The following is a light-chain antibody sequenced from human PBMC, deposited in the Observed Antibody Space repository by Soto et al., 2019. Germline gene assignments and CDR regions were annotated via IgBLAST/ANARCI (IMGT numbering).Light chain of an antibody. Sequence: IVMTQSPLSLPVTPGEPASISCRSSQSLLYSNGYNYLDWYLQKPGQSPQLLIYLGSNRASWVPDRFSGSGSGTDFTLKISRVEAEDVGVYYCMQALQNLRTFGQGTKVDI. CDR2: LGS. J-gene: IGKJ1*01. CDR3: MQALQNLRT. V-gene: IGKV2-28*01. CDR1: QSLLYSNGYNY.